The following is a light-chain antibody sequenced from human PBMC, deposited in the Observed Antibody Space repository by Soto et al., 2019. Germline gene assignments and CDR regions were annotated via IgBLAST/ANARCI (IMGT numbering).Light chain of an antibody. CDR3: QQYGSSTPYT. Sequence: EVVLTQSPGTLSLSPGERATLSCRSSQSVSNNYVAWYQQKPGQAPRLLIFGSSDRATGITDRFSGSGSGTDFTLTISRLEPEDVAVYYCQQYGSSTPYTFGQGTKLEIK. V-gene: IGKV3-20*01. CDR1: QSVSNNY. J-gene: IGKJ2*01. CDR2: GSS.